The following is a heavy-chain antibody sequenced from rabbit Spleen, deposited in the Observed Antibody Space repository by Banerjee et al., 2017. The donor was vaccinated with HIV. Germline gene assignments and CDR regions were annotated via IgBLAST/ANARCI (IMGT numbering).Heavy chain of an antibody. CDR1: GFSFSSSYY. J-gene: IGHJ4*01. D-gene: IGHD4-2*01. Sequence: QSLEESGGDLVKPGASLTLTCAASGFSFSSSYYMCWVRQAPEKGLEWIACIDVIRSGSTYYASWAKGRFTISKISSTTVTLQMTSLTVADTAIYFCARDSAGREDFNLWGPGTLVTVS. CDR2: IDVIRSGST. CDR3: ARDSAGREDFNL. V-gene: IGHV1S40*01.